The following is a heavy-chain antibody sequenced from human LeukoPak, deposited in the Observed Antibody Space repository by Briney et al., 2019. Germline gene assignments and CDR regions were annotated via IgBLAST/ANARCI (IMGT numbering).Heavy chain of an antibody. J-gene: IGHJ4*02. CDR3: ARPRYFDWLFIDY. D-gene: IGHD3-9*01. V-gene: IGHV4-39*01. Sequence: PSETLSLTCTVSGGSISSSSYYWGWIRQPPGKGLEWIGSIYYSGSTYYNPSLKSRVTISVDTSKNQFSLKLSSVTAADTAVYYCARPRYFDWLFIDYWGQGTLVTVSS. CDR2: IYYSGST. CDR1: GGSISSSSYY.